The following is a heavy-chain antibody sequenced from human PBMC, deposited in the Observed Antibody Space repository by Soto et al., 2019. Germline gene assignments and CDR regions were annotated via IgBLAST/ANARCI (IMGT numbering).Heavy chain of an antibody. CDR2: ISGSGGST. CDR1: GFTFSSYA. V-gene: IGHV3-23*01. Sequence: EVQLLESGGGLVQPGGSLRLSCAASGFTFSSYAMSWVRQAPGKGLEWVSAISGSGGSTYYADSVKGRFTISRDNSKNPLYLQMNSLRAEDTAVYYCAKPARPYSSGWSTLPSRHWGQGTLVTVSS. CDR3: AKPARPYSSGWSTLPSRH. D-gene: IGHD6-19*01. J-gene: IGHJ4*02.